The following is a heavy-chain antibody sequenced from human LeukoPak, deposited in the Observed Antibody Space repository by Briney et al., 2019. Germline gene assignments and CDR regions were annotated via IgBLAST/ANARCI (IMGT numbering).Heavy chain of an antibody. CDR2: TNQDGSEK. V-gene: IGHV3-7*01. CDR3: ARELVVGPAEYFQD. D-gene: IGHD2-8*02. Sequence: GGSLRLSCVASGFTFRNYWMSWLRQAPGKGPEWVANTNQDGSEKYYLDSVKGRFTISRDNAKHSLYLQMNSLRDEDTAVYYCARELVVGPAEYFQDWGQGTLVTVSS. J-gene: IGHJ1*01. CDR1: GFTFRNYW.